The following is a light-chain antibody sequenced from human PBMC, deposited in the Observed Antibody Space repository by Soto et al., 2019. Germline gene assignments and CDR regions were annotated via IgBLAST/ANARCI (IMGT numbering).Light chain of an antibody. CDR3: QQYFSYPT. V-gene: IGKV1-8*01. CDR2: AAS. J-gene: IGKJ3*01. CDR1: QRIHTY. Sequence: AIRMTQSPSSLSASTGDRVTITCRASQRIHTYLAWYQQKPGKAPRLLIYAASTLQSEAPSRFRGSGSGTDFTLTISHLQSEDLGTYYCQQYFSYPTFGPGTRVDIK.